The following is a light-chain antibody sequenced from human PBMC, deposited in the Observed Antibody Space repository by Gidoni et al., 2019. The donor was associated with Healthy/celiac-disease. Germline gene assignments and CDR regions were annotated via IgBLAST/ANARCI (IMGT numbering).Light chain of an antibody. Sequence: AIQMTQSPSSLSASVGDRVTITCRAIQGIRNDLGWYQQQPGISHKLLIYAASSLQSGVPSRFSGSGSITNFTLTISSLQPEDFATYYCLQDYNYPWTNGQGTKVEIK. CDR1: QGIRND. CDR3: LQDYNYPWT. V-gene: IGKV1-6*01. CDR2: AAS. J-gene: IGKJ1*01.